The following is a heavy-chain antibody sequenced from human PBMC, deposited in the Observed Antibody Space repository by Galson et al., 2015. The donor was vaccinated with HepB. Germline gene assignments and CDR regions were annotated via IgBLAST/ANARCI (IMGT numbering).Heavy chain of an antibody. CDR1: GFTVSSNY. CDR3: ARTRSWGIIGHSYYFDY. CDR2: IYSGGST. Sequence: SLRLSCAASGFTVSSNYMSWVRQAPGKGLEWVSVIYSGGSTYYADSVKGRLTISRDNSKNTLYLQMNSLRGEDTAVYYCARTRSWGIIGHSYYFDYWGQGTLVTV. D-gene: IGHD3-10*01. J-gene: IGHJ4*02. V-gene: IGHV3-53*05.